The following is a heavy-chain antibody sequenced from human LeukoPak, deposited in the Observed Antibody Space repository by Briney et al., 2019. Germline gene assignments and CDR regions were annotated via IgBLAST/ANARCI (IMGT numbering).Heavy chain of an antibody. Sequence: PGGSLRLSCAASGFTFSSYWMHWVRQAPGKGLVWVSRINSDGSTTNYADSVKGRFTISRDNDENTLYLQMSSLRVEDTAVYYCTRRVSATRWFDPWGQGTLVTVSS. CDR2: INSDGSTT. V-gene: IGHV3-74*01. J-gene: IGHJ5*02. D-gene: IGHD2-15*01. CDR3: TRRVSATRWFDP. CDR1: GFTFSSYW.